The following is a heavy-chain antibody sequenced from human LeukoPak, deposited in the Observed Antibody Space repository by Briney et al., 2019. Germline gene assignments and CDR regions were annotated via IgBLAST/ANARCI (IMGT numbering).Heavy chain of an antibody. CDR2: ISGSGGST. J-gene: IGHJ6*04. CDR3: ARDLDDILTGAYYYYYGMDV. CDR1: GFTFSSYA. D-gene: IGHD3-9*01. Sequence: PGGSLRLSCAGSGFTFSSYAMSWVRQAPGKGLEWVSAISGSGGSTYYADSVKGRFTISRDNSKNTLYLQMNSLRAEDTAVYYCARDLDDILTGAYYYYYGMDVWGKGTTVTVSS. V-gene: IGHV3-23*01.